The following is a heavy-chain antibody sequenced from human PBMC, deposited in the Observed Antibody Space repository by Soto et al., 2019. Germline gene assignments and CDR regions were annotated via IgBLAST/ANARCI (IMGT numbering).Heavy chain of an antibody. CDR3: ARDGGRHSGGIDY. D-gene: IGHD1-26*01. Sequence: QVQLVQSGAEVKKPGSSVKVSCKASGGAFSSYSINWVRQAPGQGLEWMGEIIPIFGTANYEQKFQGRVPITADESTSTAYMELSTLRSEDTAVYYCARDGGRHSGGIDYWGQGTLVTVSS. V-gene: IGHV1-69*01. CDR2: IIPIFGTA. J-gene: IGHJ4*02. CDR1: GGAFSSYS.